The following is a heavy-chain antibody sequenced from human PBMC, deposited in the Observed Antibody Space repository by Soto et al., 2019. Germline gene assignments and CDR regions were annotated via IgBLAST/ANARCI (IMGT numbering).Heavy chain of an antibody. Sequence: ASVKVSCKVSGYTLTELSMHWVRQAPGKGLEWMGGFDPEDGETIYAQKFQGRVTMTEDTSTDTAYMELSSLRSEDTAVYYCATELRERRDGYNWREYYYYYYGMDVWGQGTTVTVSS. CDR1: GYTLTELS. D-gene: IGHD5-12*01. CDR3: ATELRERRDGYNWREYYYYYYGMDV. V-gene: IGHV1-24*01. CDR2: FDPEDGET. J-gene: IGHJ6*02.